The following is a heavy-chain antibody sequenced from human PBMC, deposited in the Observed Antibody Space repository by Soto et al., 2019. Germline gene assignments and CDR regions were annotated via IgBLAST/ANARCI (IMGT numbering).Heavy chain of an antibody. CDR2: INPNSGGT. J-gene: IGHJ6*02. CDR3: ARSDGYYYYGMDV. Sequence: ASVKVSCTASGYSFTGYYMHWVRQAPGQGLEWMGWINPNSGGTNYAQKFQGWVTMTRDTSISTAYMELSRLRSDDTAVYYCARSDGYYYYGMDVWGQGTTVTVSS. V-gene: IGHV1-2*04. CDR1: GYSFTGYY.